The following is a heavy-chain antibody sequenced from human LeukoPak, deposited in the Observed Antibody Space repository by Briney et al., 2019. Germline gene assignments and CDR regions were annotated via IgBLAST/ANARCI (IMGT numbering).Heavy chain of an antibody. CDR2: IKQDGSEK. CDR3: ARAPFSSSWYLRIRSEYYFDY. D-gene: IGHD6-13*01. CDR1: GFTFSSYW. J-gene: IGHJ4*02. V-gene: IGHV3-7*01. Sequence: GGSLRLSCAASGFTFSSYWMSWVRQAPGKGLEWVANIKQDGSEKYYVDSVKGRLTISRDNAKNSLYLQMNSLRAEDTAVYYCARAPFSSSWYLRIRSEYYFDYWGQGTLVTVSS.